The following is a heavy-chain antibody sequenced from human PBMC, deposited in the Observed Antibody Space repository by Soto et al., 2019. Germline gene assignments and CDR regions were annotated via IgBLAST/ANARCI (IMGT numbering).Heavy chain of an antibody. CDR2: ISSSGSTI. Sequence: GGSLRLSCAASGFTFSDYYMSWIRQAPGKGLEWVSYISSSGSTIYYADSVKGRFTISRDNAKNSLYLQMNSLRAEDTAVYYCARVRAQWELPGVFDYWGQGTLVTVSS. CDR1: GFTFSDYY. V-gene: IGHV3-11*01. J-gene: IGHJ4*02. CDR3: ARVRAQWELPGVFDY. D-gene: IGHD1-26*01.